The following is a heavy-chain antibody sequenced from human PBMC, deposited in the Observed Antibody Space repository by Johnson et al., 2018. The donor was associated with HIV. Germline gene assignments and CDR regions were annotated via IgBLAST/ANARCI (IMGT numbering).Heavy chain of an antibody. CDR2: ISGSSSAM. D-gene: IGHD2-2*01. CDR1: GLIFSDYY. CDR3: AKKMGVVVVPAAMHAFDI. J-gene: IGHJ3*02. V-gene: IGHV3-11*01. Sequence: QVQLVESGGGVVRPGGSLRLSCAASGLIFSDYYMSWIRQAPGKGLEWVSSISGSSSAMYYADSVKGRFTISRDNSKNTLYLQMNSLRAEDTAVYYCAKKMGVVVVPAAMHAFDIWGQGTMVTGSS.